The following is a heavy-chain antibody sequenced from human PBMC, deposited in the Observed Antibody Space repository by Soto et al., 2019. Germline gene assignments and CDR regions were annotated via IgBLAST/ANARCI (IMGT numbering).Heavy chain of an antibody. CDR3: ARDPDYGDDWGYVCDS. CDR2: INPTSGGT. D-gene: IGHD4-17*01. Sequence: QVQLVQSGAEVKKPGASVKVSCKTSGYTFAAYYIHWIRQAPGQGLEWMGWINPTSGGTVYAQNFQHRVTMTRDTSISKAHMELRRLNSDDTAVYYCARDPDYGDDWGYVCDSWGQGTPVTVSS. J-gene: IGHJ4*02. V-gene: IGHV1-2*02. CDR1: GYTFAAYY.